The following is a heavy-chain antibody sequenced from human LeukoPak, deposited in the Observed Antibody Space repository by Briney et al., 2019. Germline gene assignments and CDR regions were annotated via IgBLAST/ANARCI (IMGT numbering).Heavy chain of an antibody. Sequence: PSETLSLTCTVSGGSISSSSYYWGWIRQPPGKGLEWIGSIYYSGSTYYNPSLKSRVTISVDTSKNQFSLKLSSVTAADTAVYYCASLRSGYYYYMDVWGKGTTVTISS. J-gene: IGHJ6*03. CDR2: IYYSGST. V-gene: IGHV4-39*07. CDR1: GGSISSSSYY. CDR3: ASLRSGYYYYMDV.